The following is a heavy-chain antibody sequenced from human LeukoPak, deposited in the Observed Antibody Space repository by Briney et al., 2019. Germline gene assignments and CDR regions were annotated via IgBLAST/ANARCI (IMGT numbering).Heavy chain of an antibody. Sequence: PGGSLRLSRAVSGFPLSSDAMNWVRQAPGKGLEWVSVISASGAGIYYADSVKGRFTISRDNSKNILYLQMDSLRAEDTAVYYCAKGGGGFKPFYFWGQGTVVTVSS. J-gene: IGHJ4*02. CDR2: ISASGAGI. CDR3: AKGGGGFKPFYF. CDR1: GFPLSSDA. V-gene: IGHV3-23*01. D-gene: IGHD5-24*01.